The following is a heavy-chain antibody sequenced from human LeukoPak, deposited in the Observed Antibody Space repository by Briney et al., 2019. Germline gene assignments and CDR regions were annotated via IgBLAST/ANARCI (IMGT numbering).Heavy chain of an antibody. J-gene: IGHJ4*02. CDR2: IIPIFGTA. V-gene: IGHV1-69*13. D-gene: IGHD2-2*01. CDR1: GYTFTSYA. Sequence: GASVKVSCKASGYTFTSYAMNWVRQAPGQGLEWMGGIIPIFGTANYAQKFQGRVTITADESTSTAYMELSSLRSEDTAVYYCARVGVGYCSSTSCPRSYFDYWGQGTLVTVSS. CDR3: ARVGVGYCSSTSCPRSYFDY.